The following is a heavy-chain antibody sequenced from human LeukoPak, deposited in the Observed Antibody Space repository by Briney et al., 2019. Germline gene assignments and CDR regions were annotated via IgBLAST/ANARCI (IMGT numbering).Heavy chain of an antibody. D-gene: IGHD2-2*01. CDR1: GFTFSSYA. V-gene: IGHV3-23*01. Sequence: GGSLRLSCAASGFTFSSYAMSWVRQAPGKGLEWVSAISGSGGSTYYADSVKGRFTISRDNSKNTLYLQMGSLRAEDMAVYYCARGFYQLPLDYWGQGTLVTVSS. J-gene: IGHJ4*02. CDR3: ARGFYQLPLDY. CDR2: ISGSGGST.